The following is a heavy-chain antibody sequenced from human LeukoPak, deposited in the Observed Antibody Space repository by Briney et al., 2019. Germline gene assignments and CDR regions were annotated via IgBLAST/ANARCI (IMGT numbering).Heavy chain of an antibody. J-gene: IGHJ4*02. V-gene: IGHV4-59*01. Sequence: SETLSLTCTVSGGSISSYYWSWIRQPPGKGLEWIGYIFYTGSTNYNPSLKSRVTISVLTSKNRFSLKLSSVTAADTAVYYCARAVHYSGTSDQYTGGWYYFDFWGQGTLVTVSS. CDR1: GGSISSYY. D-gene: IGHD3-10*01. CDR3: ARAVHYSGTSDQYTGGWYYFDF. CDR2: IFYTGST.